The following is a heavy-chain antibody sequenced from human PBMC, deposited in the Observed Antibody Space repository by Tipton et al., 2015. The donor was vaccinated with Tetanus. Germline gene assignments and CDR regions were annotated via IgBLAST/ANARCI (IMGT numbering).Heavy chain of an antibody. CDR1: GGSISSGGFS. D-gene: IGHD4-17*01. Sequence: TLSLTCAVSGGSISSGGFSWHWIRQPPGKALEWIGHIYDSGGSYSNPSLKSRVTISVDRPKNQFSLSLSSVTAAGTAMYYCARGLLKYVDYRAFDIWGQGTLVAVSS. J-gene: IGHJ3*02. CDR3: ARGLLKYVDYRAFDI. V-gene: IGHV4-30-2*01. CDR2: IYDSGGS.